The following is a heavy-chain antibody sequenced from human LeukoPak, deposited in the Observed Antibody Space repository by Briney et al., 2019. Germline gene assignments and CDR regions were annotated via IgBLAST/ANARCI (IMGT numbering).Heavy chain of an antibody. CDR2: FYYTGST. V-gene: IGHV4-59*08. Sequence: SETLSLTCTVSGGSISSYSWSWIRRPPGKGLEWIGYFYYTGSTNYNPSLKSRVSVSVDTPQNQFSLKLSSVTAADTAVYYCARTTTGYSYGHGAFDIWGQGTMVTVSS. J-gene: IGHJ3*02. CDR1: GGSISSYS. CDR3: ARTTTGYSYGHGAFDI. D-gene: IGHD5-18*01.